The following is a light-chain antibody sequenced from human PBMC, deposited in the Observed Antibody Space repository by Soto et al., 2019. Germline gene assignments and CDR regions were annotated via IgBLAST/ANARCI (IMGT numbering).Light chain of an antibody. J-gene: IGKJ4*01. CDR3: QQYGSSPLT. CDR2: GAS. V-gene: IGKV3-20*01. CDR1: ESVRDNY. Sequence: ETVLTQSPCTLSVSPGERATLSCMAIESVRDNYLAWYQQRSGQAPRLVIYGASSRASAVPDRFSGSGSGADFTLTISRLEPEDFAVYYCQQYGSSPLTFGGGTKVDIK.